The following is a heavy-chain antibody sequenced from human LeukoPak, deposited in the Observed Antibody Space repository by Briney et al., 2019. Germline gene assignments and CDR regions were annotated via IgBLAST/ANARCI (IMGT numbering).Heavy chain of an antibody. Sequence: GASVKVSCKASGYTFTSYGISWVRQAPGQGLEWMGWISAYNGNTNYAQKLQGRVTMTTDTSTSTAYMELSRLRSDDTAVYYCARDLQYYGSGSYYYDYWGQGTLVTVSS. CDR2: ISAYNGNT. CDR3: ARDLQYYGSGSYYYDY. J-gene: IGHJ4*02. CDR1: GYTFTSYG. D-gene: IGHD3-10*01. V-gene: IGHV1-18*01.